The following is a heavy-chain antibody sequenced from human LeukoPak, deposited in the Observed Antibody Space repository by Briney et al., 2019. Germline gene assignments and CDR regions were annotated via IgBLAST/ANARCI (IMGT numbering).Heavy chain of an antibody. CDR1: GGSFSGYY. D-gene: IGHD2-15*01. Sequence: SETLSLTCAVYGGSFSGYYWSWIRQPPGKGLEWIGEINHSGSTNYNPSLKSRVTISVDTSKNQFSLKLSSVTAADTAVYYCATILLGYCSGGSCAGPWFDPWGQGTLVTVSP. J-gene: IGHJ5*02. CDR3: ATILLGYCSGGSCAGPWFDP. V-gene: IGHV4-34*01. CDR2: INHSGST.